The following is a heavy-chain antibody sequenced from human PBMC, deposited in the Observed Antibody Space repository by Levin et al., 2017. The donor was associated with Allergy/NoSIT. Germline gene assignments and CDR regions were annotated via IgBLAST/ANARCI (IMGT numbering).Heavy chain of an antibody. V-gene: IGHV3-23*01. D-gene: IGHD3-10*01. CDR3: ARKAPFSYPFDH. Sequence: QSGGSLRLSCAASGFTFTTYVMAWVRQAPGKGLEWVSSINVGSDSTPYADSVKGRFTISRDNSKNTLSLQMNSLTAEDTAIYFCARKAPFSYPFDHWGQGILVTVSS. J-gene: IGHJ4*02. CDR1: GFTFTTYV. CDR2: INVGSDST.